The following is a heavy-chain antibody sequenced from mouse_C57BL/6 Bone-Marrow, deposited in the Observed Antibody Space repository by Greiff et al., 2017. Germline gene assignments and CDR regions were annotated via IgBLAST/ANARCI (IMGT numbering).Heavy chain of an antibody. J-gene: IGHJ4*01. V-gene: IGHV1-4*01. CDR1: GYTFTSYT. Sequence: VQLLESGAELARPGASVKMSCKASGYTFTSYTMHWVKQRPGQGLEWIGYIYPSSGYTNYNQKFKDKATLTADKSSSTAYMQLRSLTSEDSAVYYYASWDALYYAMDYWGQGTSVTVSS. D-gene: IGHD4-1*01. CDR3: ASWDALYYAMDY. CDR2: IYPSSGYT.